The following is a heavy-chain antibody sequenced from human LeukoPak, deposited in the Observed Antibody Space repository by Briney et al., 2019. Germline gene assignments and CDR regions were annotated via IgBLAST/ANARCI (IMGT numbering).Heavy chain of an antibody. CDR3: AINGFSSGRYEPYYFDN. CDR2: ISSSGNAI. D-gene: IGHD6-19*01. J-gene: IGHJ4*02. Sequence: PGGSLRLSCAASGFPFSSYEMNWVRQAPGKGLEWVSYISSSGNAIYYADSVKGRFTISRDNAKNSLYLQMNSLRAEDTAVYYCAINGFSSGRYEPYYFDNWGQGTLVTVSS. CDR1: GFPFSSYE. V-gene: IGHV3-48*03.